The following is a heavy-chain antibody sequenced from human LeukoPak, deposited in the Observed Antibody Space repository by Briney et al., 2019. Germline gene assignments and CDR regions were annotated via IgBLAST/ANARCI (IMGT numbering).Heavy chain of an antibody. V-gene: IGHV1-69*06. CDR2: IIPIFDTS. D-gene: IGHD3-22*01. J-gene: IGHJ4*02. Sequence: SVKVSCKASGGTLSSFAISWVRQAPGQGLEWMGGIIPIFDTSHYAQKFQSRVTISADKATSTAYMELSSLRSDDTAVYYCATGPHYYDSSGYHYPHFDYWGQGTLVTVSS. CDR3: ATGPHYYDSSGYHYPHFDY. CDR1: GGTLSSFA.